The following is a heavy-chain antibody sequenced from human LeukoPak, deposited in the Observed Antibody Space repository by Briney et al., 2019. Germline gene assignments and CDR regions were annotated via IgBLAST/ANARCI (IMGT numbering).Heavy chain of an antibody. Sequence: ASETLSLTCTVSGGSISSSSYYWGWIRQPPGKGLEWIGSIYYSGSTYYNPSLKSRVTISVDTSKNQFSLKLSSVTAADTAVYYCTRQEIGLRSFDPWGQGTLVTVSS. V-gene: IGHV4-39*01. CDR2: IYYSGST. CDR1: GGSISSSSYY. CDR3: TRQEIGLRSFDP. D-gene: IGHD3/OR15-3a*01. J-gene: IGHJ5*02.